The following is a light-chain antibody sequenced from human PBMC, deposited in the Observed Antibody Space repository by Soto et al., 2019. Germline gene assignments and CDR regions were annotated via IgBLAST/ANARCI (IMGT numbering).Light chain of an antibody. V-gene: IGLV2-14*01. CDR1: SSDVGGYNY. CDR3: SSYTSSSTLV. J-gene: IGLJ1*01. CDR2: DVS. Sequence: QSALTQPASVSGSPGQSITISCTGTSSDVGGYNYVSWYQQHPGKDPKLMIYDVSNRPSGVSNRFSGSKSGNTASLTISGLQAEDEDDYYCSSYTSSSTLVFGTGTKVTVL.